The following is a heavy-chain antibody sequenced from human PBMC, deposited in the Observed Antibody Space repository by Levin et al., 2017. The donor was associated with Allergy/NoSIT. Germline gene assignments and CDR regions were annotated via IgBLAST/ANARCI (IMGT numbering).Heavy chain of an antibody. J-gene: IGHJ4*02. CDR1: GFTFSSYA. Sequence: GESLKISCAASGFTFSSYAMHWVRQAPGKGLEWVAVISYDGSNKYYADSVKGRFTISRDNSKNTLSLQMNSLRADDTGVYYCSKRAESTSWTINFDNWGQGTLVTVSS. V-gene: IGHV3-30*18. CDR2: ISYDGSNK. D-gene: IGHD6-13*01. CDR3: SKRAESTSWTINFDN.